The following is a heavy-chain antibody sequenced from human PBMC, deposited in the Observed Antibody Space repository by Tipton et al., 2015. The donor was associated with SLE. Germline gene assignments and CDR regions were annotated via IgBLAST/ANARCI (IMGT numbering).Heavy chain of an antibody. CDR1: GGSISSYY. CDR2: IYYSGST. Sequence: TLSLTCTVSGGSISSYYWSWIRQPPGKGLEWIGYIYYSGSTNYNPSLKSRVTISVDTSKNQFSLKLSSVTAADTAVYYCARHYGAAGAFDIWGQWTMVTVSS. V-gene: IGHV4-59*08. J-gene: IGHJ3*02. D-gene: IGHD6-25*01. CDR3: ARHYGAAGAFDI.